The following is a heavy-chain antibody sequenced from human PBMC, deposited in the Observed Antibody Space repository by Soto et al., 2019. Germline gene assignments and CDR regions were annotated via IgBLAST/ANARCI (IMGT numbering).Heavy chain of an antibody. CDR1: GFTFSNYG. CDR3: AKSAYSEWYFDV. Sequence: ESGGGVVQPGRSLRLSCAASGFTFSNYGIHWVRQASGKGLEWVAVISYDGSNKLYADSVKGRFTISRDNSKNTVYLQMTSLRAEDTAMYYCAKSAYSEWYFDVWGRGTLLTVSS. V-gene: IGHV3-30*18. J-gene: IGHJ2*01. CDR2: ISYDGSNK. D-gene: IGHD2-15*01.